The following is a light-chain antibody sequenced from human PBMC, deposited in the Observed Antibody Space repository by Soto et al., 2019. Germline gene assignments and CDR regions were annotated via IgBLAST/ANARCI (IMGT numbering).Light chain of an antibody. CDR1: QGVTTN. CDR2: GAS. CDR3: QQYSRWPIT. J-gene: IGKJ5*01. Sequence: EIVMTQSPGTLSVSPGERATLSCRAGQGVTTNFAWYQQKSGQSPRLLIYGASSRATGIPDRFSGSGSETDFTLTVNRLEPEDFAVYYCQQYSRWPITFGQGTRLEIK. V-gene: IGKV3D-15*01.